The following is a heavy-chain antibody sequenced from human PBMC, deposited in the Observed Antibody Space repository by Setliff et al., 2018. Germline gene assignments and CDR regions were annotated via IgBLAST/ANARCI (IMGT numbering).Heavy chain of an antibody. CDR1: GFIFSNYW. D-gene: IGHD1-26*01. Sequence: GSLRLSCATSGFIFSNYWMAWVRQAPGKGLEWVATIKHDGTYTYYVDSVKGRFAVSRDNTNNSMYLQMNSLRAEDTAVYYCARDRGGASTRDHWGQGTLVTVSS. J-gene: IGHJ4*02. V-gene: IGHV3-7*03. CDR3: ARDRGGASTRDH. CDR2: IKHDGTYT.